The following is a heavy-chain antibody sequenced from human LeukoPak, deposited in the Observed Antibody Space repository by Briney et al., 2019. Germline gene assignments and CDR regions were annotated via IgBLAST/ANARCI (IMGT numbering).Heavy chain of an antibody. CDR3: ARGPGIVGSQVVY. CDR1: GYTFTSYY. CDR2: INPSTGST. J-gene: IGHJ4*02. V-gene: IGHV1-46*01. Sequence: ASVKVSCKASGYTFTSYYMHWVRQAPGQGLEWMGIINPSTGSTTYAQKFQGRVTMTRDTSTSTVYMEPSSLRSEDTAVYYCARGPGIVGSQVVYWGQGTLVTVSS. D-gene: IGHD1-26*01.